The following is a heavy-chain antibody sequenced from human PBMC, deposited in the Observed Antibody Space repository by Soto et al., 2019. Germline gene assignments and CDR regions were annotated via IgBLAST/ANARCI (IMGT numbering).Heavy chain of an antibody. CDR1: GGTFSSYA. Sequence: AVKVSCKASGGTFSSYAISWVRQAPGQGLEWMGGIIPIFGTANYAQKFQGRVTITADKSTSTAYMELSSLRSEDTAVYYCARDHREEQQLVRNAWFDPWGQGTLVTVSS. V-gene: IGHV1-69*06. CDR2: IIPIFGTA. CDR3: ARDHREEQQLVRNAWFDP. J-gene: IGHJ5*02. D-gene: IGHD6-13*01.